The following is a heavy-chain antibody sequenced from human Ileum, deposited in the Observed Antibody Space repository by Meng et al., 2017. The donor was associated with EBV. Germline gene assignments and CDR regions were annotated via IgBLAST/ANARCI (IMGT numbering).Heavy chain of an antibody. CDR3: ARRPTGIDY. Sequence: QLPQWGAGRLKPSETLSLTCAVKGGSLSGAYWSWLGQPPGKGLEWIGEIIHGGSPSYNPSLKSRVTISIDTSKNQLSLMLSSVTAADTAVYYCARRPTGIDYWGQGTLVTVSS. CDR1: GGSLSGAY. V-gene: IGHV4-34*12. J-gene: IGHJ4*02. CDR2: IIHGGSP. D-gene: IGHD2-8*02.